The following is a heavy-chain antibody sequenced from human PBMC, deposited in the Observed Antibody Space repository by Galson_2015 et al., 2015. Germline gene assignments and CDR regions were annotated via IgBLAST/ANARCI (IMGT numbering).Heavy chain of an antibody. Sequence: SLRLSCAASGFTFSSYWMSWVRQAPGKGLEWVANIKQDGSEKYYVDSVKGRFTISRDNAKNSLYLQMNSLRAEDTAVYYCARERPVSGGSYYFDYWGQGTLVTVSS. V-gene: IGHV3-7*03. CDR1: GFTFSSYW. CDR2: IKQDGSEK. J-gene: IGHJ4*02. D-gene: IGHD2-15*01. CDR3: ARERPVSGGSYYFDY.